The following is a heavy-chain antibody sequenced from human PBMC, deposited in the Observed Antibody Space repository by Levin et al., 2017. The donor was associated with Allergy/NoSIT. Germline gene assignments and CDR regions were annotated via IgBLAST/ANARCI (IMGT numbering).Heavy chain of an antibody. Sequence: SCTVSGGSLTIYYWSWIRQPPGKGLEWIGNIFNTGKTNYNPSLKSRVTISVDTSKVQFSLKLTSVTAADTAVYYCARGFDGENAFDIWGQGTMVTVSS. J-gene: IGHJ3*02. CDR3: ARGFDGENAFDI. D-gene: IGHD3-10*01. V-gene: IGHV4-59*01. CDR2: IFNTGKT. CDR1: GGSLTIYY.